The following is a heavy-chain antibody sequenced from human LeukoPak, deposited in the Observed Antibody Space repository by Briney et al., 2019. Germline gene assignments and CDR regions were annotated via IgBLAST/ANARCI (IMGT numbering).Heavy chain of an antibody. CDR2: ISDAGGSS. D-gene: IGHD2-15*01. V-gene: IGHV3-23*01. CDR1: GFSFSSYA. Sequence: GESLRLSCAASGFSFSSYAMTWVRQAPGKGLEWVSLISDAGGSSYYADSVKGRFTISRDNSKNTLYLQMYSLRAEDTAVYYCAKTPLNSVYNWFDPWGQGTLVTVSS. J-gene: IGHJ5*02. CDR3: AKTPLNSVYNWFDP.